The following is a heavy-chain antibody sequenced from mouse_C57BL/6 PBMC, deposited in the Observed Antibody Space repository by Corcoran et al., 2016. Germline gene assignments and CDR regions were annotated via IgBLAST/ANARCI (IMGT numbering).Heavy chain of an antibody. D-gene: IGHD1-1*01. CDR1: GYTFTTYG. CDR2: INTYSGVP. CDR3: ARVYYYGSSYVFAY. J-gene: IGHJ3*01. Sequence: QIQLVQSGPELKKPGETVKISCKASGYTFTTYGMSWVKQAPGKGLKWMGWINTYSGVPTYADDFKGRFAFSLETSASTAYLQINNLKNEDTATYFCARVYYYGSSYVFAYWGQGTLVTVS. V-gene: IGHV9-3*01.